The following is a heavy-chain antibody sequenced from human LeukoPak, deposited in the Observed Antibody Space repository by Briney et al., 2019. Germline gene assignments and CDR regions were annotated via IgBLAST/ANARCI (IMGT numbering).Heavy chain of an antibody. CDR1: GGSISSYY. D-gene: IGHD3-22*01. Sequence: NPSETLSLTCTVSGGSISSYYWSWIRQPPGKGLEWIGYIYYSGSTNYNPSLKSRVTISVDTSKNQFSLKLSSVTAADTAVYYCARVEPLDSSGYYYFDYWGQGTLVTVSS. CDR3: ARVEPLDSSGYYYFDY. V-gene: IGHV4-59*01. CDR2: IYYSGST. J-gene: IGHJ4*02.